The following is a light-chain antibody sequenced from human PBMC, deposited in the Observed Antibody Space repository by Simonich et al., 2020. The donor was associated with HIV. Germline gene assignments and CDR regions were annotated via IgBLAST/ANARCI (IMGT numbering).Light chain of an antibody. CDR2: DAS. V-gene: IGKV3D-20*01. CDR3: QQYNNWPPT. CDR1: LSVDSSF. Sequence: EIVLTQSPGTLSLSPGERATLSCRSSLSVDSSFLAWYQQKPGLAPRLLMSDASSRATGIPDRFSGSGSGTEFTLTISSLQSEDFAVYYCQQYNNWPPTFGQGTKLEIK. J-gene: IGKJ2*01.